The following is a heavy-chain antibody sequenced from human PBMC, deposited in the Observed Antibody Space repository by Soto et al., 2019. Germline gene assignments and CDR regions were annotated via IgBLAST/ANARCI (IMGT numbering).Heavy chain of an antibody. CDR2: IHYSGST. CDR3: AKDRAGYGDFLDY. V-gene: IGHV4-31*03. J-gene: IGHJ4*02. CDR1: GGSISSGDYY. Sequence: QVQLQESGPGLVKPSQTLSLTCTVSGGSISSGDYYWNWIRQHPGKGLEWIGYIHYSGSTYYNPSLKSRVTISVDASKHQFSLKMSSVTDADTAVYYCAKDRAGYGDFLDYWGQGTLVTVSS. D-gene: IGHD4-17*01.